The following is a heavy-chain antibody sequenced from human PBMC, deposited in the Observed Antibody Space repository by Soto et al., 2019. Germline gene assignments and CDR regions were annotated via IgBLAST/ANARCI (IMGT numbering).Heavy chain of an antibody. CDR1: GFTFSTYS. CDR2: ISSSSSTI. Sequence: EVQLVESGGGLVQPGGSLRLSCAASGFTFSTYSMNWVRQAPGKGLEWVSYISSSSSTIYYADSVKGRFTISRDDAKNSLYLQMNSLRDEDTAVYYCIGDGGATDWFDPWGQGPLVTVSS. V-gene: IGHV3-48*02. J-gene: IGHJ5*02. D-gene: IGHD1-26*01. CDR3: IGDGGATDWFDP.